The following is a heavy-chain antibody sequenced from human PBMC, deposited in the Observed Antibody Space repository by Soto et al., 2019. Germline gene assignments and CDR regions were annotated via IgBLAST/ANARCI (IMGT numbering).Heavy chain of an antibody. J-gene: IGHJ6*02. CDR2: ISVSGGTT. V-gene: IGHV3-23*01. CDR1: GFTSENHA. Sequence: GRCLRRSCVVSGFTSENHAMRWVRQAPGKGRDWVSAISVSGGTTYYSDSVKGGFTISRDNSKNTVYMQMNDLRVEDAAEYFCAKDSWAIFGVPAGEYYAMDVWGQGTTVTVSS. CDR3: AKDSWAIFGVPAGEYYAMDV. D-gene: IGHD3-3*01.